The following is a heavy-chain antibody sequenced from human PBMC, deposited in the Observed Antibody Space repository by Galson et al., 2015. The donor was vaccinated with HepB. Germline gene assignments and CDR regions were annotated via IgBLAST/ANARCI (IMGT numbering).Heavy chain of an antibody. Sequence: SLRLSCAASGFTFDDYGMSWVRQAPGKGLEWVSGINWNGGSTGYADSVKGRFTISRDNAKNSLYPQMNSLRAEDTAVYYCASAQWLRAFDIWGQGTMVTVSS. CDR1: GFTFDDYG. V-gene: IGHV3-20*04. D-gene: IGHD6-19*01. J-gene: IGHJ3*02. CDR2: INWNGGST. CDR3: ASAQWLRAFDI.